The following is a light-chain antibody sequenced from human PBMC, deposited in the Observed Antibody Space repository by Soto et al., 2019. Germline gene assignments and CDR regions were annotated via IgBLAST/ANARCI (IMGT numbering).Light chain of an antibody. CDR1: QTISSW. CDR3: QHMRT. V-gene: IGKV1-5*01. Sequence: DIQMTQSPSTLSGSVGGRVTITCRASQTISSWLAWYQQKPGKAPKFLIYDTSTLESGVPSRFSGSGFGTEFSLTISSLQPDDFGSYYCQHMRTFGQGTKVDIK. J-gene: IGKJ1*01. CDR2: DTS.